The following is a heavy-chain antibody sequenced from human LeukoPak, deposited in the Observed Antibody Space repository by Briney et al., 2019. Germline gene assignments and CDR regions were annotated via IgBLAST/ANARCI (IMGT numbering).Heavy chain of an antibody. CDR1: GFTFDNYA. V-gene: IGHV3-30-3*01. CDR2: ISNDGNKK. Sequence: GGSLRLSCTASGFTFDNYALHWVRQTPAKGLEWVAVISNDGNKKFYTDSVKGRFIISRDNSKNTLSLQMSSLRLEDAAVYYCARWRGEYYYDSRGYRGAIDYWGQGTLVTVSS. D-gene: IGHD3-22*01. J-gene: IGHJ4*02. CDR3: ARWRGEYYYDSRGYRGAIDY.